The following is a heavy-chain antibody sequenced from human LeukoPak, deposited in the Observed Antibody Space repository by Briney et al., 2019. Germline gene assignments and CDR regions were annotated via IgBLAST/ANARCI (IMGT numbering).Heavy chain of an antibody. CDR1: GFTFSSYE. J-gene: IGHJ4*02. Sequence: PGGSLRLSCAASGFTFSSYEMNWVRQAPGKGLEWVANIKQDGSEKYYMDSVKGRFTISRDNAKNSLYLQMNSLRAEDTAVYYCAREGHIVVVTAMDFDYWGQGTLVTVSS. CDR2: IKQDGSEK. V-gene: IGHV3-7*01. CDR3: AREGHIVVVTAMDFDY. D-gene: IGHD2-21*02.